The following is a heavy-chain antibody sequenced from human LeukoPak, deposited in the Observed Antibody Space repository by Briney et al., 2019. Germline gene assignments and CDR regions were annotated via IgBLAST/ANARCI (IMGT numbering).Heavy chain of an antibody. Sequence: PSETLSLTCTVSGYSISSGYYWGWIRQPPGKGLEWIGSIYHSGSTYYNPSLKSRVTISVDTSKNQFSLKLSSVTAADTAVYYCARGSGMARFDYWGQGTLVTVSS. CDR1: GYSISSGYY. CDR2: IYHSGST. D-gene: IGHD5-24*01. V-gene: IGHV4-38-2*02. J-gene: IGHJ4*02. CDR3: ARGSGMARFDY.